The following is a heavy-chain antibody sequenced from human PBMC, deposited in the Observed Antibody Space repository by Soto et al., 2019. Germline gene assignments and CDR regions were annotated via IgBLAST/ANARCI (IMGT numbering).Heavy chain of an antibody. J-gene: IGHJ4*01. CDR1: GGSFSGHY. D-gene: IGHD1-26*01. CDR3: ARGEQYSGGIFDY. Sequence: SETLSLTCAVYGGSFSGHYWSWIRQPPGKGLEWIGEINHSGGTSYNPSLKSRVTISVDTSKSQFSLQLNSVTPEDTAVYFCARGEQYSGGIFDYWGQGTLVTVSS. V-gene: IGHV4-34*01. CDR2: INHSGGT.